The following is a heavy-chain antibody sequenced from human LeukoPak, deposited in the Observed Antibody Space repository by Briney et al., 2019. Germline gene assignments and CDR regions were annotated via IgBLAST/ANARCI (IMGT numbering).Heavy chain of an antibody. Sequence: GGSLRLSCAPSGFTVRSNYMSWVSHAPGKGLEWVSVIYSGGSTYYADSVKGRFTISRDSSKDTLYLQMNSLRAEDTAVYYCARDPCTNGVCYYFDNWGQGTLVTVSS. CDR2: IYSGGST. CDR3: ARDPCTNGVCYYFDN. CDR1: GFTVRSNY. V-gene: IGHV3-66*01. J-gene: IGHJ4*02. D-gene: IGHD2-8*01.